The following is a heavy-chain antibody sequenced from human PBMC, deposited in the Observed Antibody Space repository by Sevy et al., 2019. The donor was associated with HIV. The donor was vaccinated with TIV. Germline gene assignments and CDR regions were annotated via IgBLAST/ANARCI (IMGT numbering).Heavy chain of an antibody. V-gene: IGHV3-53*01. D-gene: IGHD2-8*01. CDR1: GFNVNDNY. CDR3: ARDRRFCGNECHLYYYYGMDV. Sequence: GGSLRLSCAASGFNVNDNYMTWVRQAPGKGLEWVSIIHADGSSYYADSVKGRFTMSRDDSKNIVNLQMNSLRADDTAVYYCARDRRFCGNECHLYYYYGMDVWGQGTAVTVSS. J-gene: IGHJ6*02. CDR2: IHADGSS.